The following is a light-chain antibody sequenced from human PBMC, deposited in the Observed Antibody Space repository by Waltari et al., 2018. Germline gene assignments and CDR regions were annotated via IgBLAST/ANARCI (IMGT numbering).Light chain of an antibody. J-gene: IGLJ3*02. CDR2: RNN. V-gene: IGLV1-47*01. Sequence: QSALSQPPSASGTPGQRITISCSGSSSNIGNNYVYWSQQLPGTAPKLLIYRNNQRASGVPDRFSGSKSATSASLAISGLRSDDEATYYCAAWDDSISSPRVFGGGTKVTVL. CDR1: SSNIGNNY. CDR3: AAWDDSISSPRV.